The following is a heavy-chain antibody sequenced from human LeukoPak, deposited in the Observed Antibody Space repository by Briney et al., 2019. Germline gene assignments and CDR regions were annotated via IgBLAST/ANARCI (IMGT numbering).Heavy chain of an antibody. V-gene: IGHV3-7*01. CDR3: ARQLNIVVVPAAHYYYYYGMDV. D-gene: IGHD2-2*01. CDR1: GFTFSSSG. Sequence: GGSLRLSCAASGFTFSSSGMHWVRRAPGKGLEWVANIKQDGSEKYYVDSVKGRFTISRDNAKNSLYLQMNSLRAEDTAVYYCARQLNIVVVPAAHYYYYYGMDVWGQGTTVTVSS. CDR2: IKQDGSEK. J-gene: IGHJ6*02.